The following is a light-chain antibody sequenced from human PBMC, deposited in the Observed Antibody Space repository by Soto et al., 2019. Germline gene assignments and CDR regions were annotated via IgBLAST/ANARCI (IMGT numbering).Light chain of an antibody. CDR1: QSVNSN. CDR2: GAS. V-gene: IGKV3-15*01. CDR3: QQYNNCPYT. Sequence: EIVMTQSPATLSVSPGERATLSCRASQSVNSNLAWYQQKPGQAPRLLIFGASTRATGFPARFSGSGSGTDFTLTISSLQSEDFAVYYCQQYNNCPYTFGQGTKLEIK. J-gene: IGKJ2*01.